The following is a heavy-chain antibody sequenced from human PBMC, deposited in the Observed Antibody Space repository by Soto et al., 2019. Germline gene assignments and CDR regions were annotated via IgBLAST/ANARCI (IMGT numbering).Heavy chain of an antibody. CDR2: ISYDGSNK. J-gene: IGHJ6*02. V-gene: IGHV3-30*03. CDR3: ATSLGIVASYGMDV. Sequence: QVQLVESGGGVVQPGRSLRLSCAASGFTFSSYGMHWVRQAPGKGLEWVAVISYDGSNKYYADSVKGRFPISRDNSKNTLHLQMHSRRAEDTAVYYCATSLGIVASYGMDVWGQGTTVTVSS. D-gene: IGHD5-12*01. CDR1: GFTFSSYG.